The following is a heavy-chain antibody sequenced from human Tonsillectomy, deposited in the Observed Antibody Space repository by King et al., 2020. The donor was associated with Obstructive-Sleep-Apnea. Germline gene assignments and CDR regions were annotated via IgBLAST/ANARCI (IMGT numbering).Heavy chain of an antibody. V-gene: IGHV3-43*01. CDR3: AKGRYNYYGMDV. J-gene: IGHJ6*02. CDR1: GFTFDDYT. CDR2: ISWDGGST. Sequence: VQLVESGGVVVQPGGSLRLSCAASGFTFDDYTMHWVRQAPGKGLEWVSLISWDGGSTYYADSVKGRFTISRDNSKNSLYLQMNSLRTEDTALYYCAKGRYNYYGMDVWGQETTVTVSS.